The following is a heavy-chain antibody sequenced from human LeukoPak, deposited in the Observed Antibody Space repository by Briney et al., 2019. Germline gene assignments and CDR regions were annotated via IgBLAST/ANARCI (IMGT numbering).Heavy chain of an antibody. D-gene: IGHD6-13*01. CDR2: IYYSGST. CDR3: ARYKIAAAGGDLFDY. Sequence: PSETLSLTCTVSGGSISTSSYYWGWIRQPPGKGLECIGNIYYSGSTYYNPSLKSRVTISVDTSKNQFSLKLSSVTAADTAVYYCARYKIAAAGGDLFDYWGQGTLVTVSS. V-gene: IGHV4-39*07. J-gene: IGHJ4*02. CDR1: GGSISTSSYY.